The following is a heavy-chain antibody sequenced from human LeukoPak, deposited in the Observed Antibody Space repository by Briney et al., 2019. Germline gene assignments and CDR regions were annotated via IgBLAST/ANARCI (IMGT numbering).Heavy chain of an antibody. CDR2: IYYSGST. Sequence: SETLSLTCTVSGGSISSYYWSWIRQPPGKGLEWIGYIYYSGSTNYNPSLKSRVTISVDTSKNQFSLKLSSVTAADTAVYYCARLITDFYYYYGMDVWGQGTTVTVSS. CDR1: GGSISSYY. J-gene: IGHJ6*02. V-gene: IGHV4-59*08. CDR3: ARLITDFYYYYGMDV. D-gene: IGHD3/OR15-3a*01.